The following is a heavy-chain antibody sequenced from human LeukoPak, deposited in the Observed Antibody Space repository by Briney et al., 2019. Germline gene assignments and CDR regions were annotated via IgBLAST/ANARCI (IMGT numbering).Heavy chain of an antibody. D-gene: IGHD4-17*01. V-gene: IGHV3-53*01. J-gene: IGHJ1*01. Sequence: GGSLRLSCAASGFTVSSSYMSWVRQAPGKGLEWVAVIYSVGSAFYADSVKGRFTISRVNSENTLYLQMNSLTAEDTAVYYCARGNDYGDSEYFQHWGQGTLVTVSS. CDR1: GFTVSSSY. CDR3: ARGNDYGDSEYFQH. CDR2: IYSVGSA.